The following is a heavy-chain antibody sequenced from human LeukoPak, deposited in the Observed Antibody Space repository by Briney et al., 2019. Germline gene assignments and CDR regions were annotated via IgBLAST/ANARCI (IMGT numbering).Heavy chain of an antibody. J-gene: IGHJ5*02. CDR2: ISGSGGST. Sequence: GGSLRLSCAASGFTFSSYAMSWVRQAPGKGLEWVSAISGSGGSTYYADSVKGRFTISRDNSKNTLYLQMNSLRAEDTAVYYCAKDPDFWSGYGAFGWFDPWGQGTLVTVSS. D-gene: IGHD3-3*01. CDR1: GFTFSSYA. V-gene: IGHV3-23*01. CDR3: AKDPDFWSGYGAFGWFDP.